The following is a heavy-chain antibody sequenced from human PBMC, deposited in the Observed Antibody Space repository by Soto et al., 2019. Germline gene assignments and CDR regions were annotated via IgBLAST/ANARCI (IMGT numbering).Heavy chain of an antibody. Sequence: APVKRACKASVYSFTVDVSSWGINDTKQGLEWMGWISAYNGNTNYAQKLQGRVTMTTDTSTSTAYMELRSLRSDDTAVYYCAATVVVVAATPSWFDPWGQGTLVTVSS. CDR1: VYSFTVDV. J-gene: IGHJ5*02. V-gene: IGHV1-18*01. CDR3: AATVVVVAATPSWFDP. CDR2: ISAYNGNT. D-gene: IGHD2-15*01.